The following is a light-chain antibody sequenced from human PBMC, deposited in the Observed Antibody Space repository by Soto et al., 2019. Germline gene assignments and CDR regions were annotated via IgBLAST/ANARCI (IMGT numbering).Light chain of an antibody. Sequence: QSVLTQPASVSGSPGQTITISCTGTSSDIGGYNYVSWYQQHPGTAPKLMIYDVSNRPSGVANRFSGSKSGNTASLTISGLQAEDEDDYYCTSYTSSSTLVFGAGTKLTVL. CDR1: SSDIGGYNY. V-gene: IGLV2-14*01. CDR2: DVS. CDR3: TSYTSSSTLV. J-gene: IGLJ2*01.